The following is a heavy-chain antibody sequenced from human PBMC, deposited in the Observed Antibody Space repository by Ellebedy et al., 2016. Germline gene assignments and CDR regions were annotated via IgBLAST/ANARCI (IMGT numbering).Heavy chain of an antibody. D-gene: IGHD2-15*01. J-gene: IGHJ4*02. V-gene: IGHV3-49*03. CDR3: ARGLTVSGSKYYFDY. CDR2: IRNKHSGTT. Sequence: GESLKISXTASRFTFGDYAFGWFRQASGEGLEWLGFIRNKHSGTTEYAASVKGRFTISRDDSKSIAYLQMNSLKTEDTALYYCARGLTVSGSKYYFDYWGQGTLVTVSS. CDR1: RFTFGDYA.